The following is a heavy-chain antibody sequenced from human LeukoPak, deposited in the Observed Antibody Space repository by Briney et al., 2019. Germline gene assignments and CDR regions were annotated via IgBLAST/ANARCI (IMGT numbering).Heavy chain of an antibody. J-gene: IGHJ4*02. CDR1: GGSISSSSYY. Sequence: PSETLSLTCTVSGGSISSSSYYWGWIRQPPGKGLEWIGSIYYSGGTYYNPSLKSRVTISVDTSKNQFSLKLSSVTAADTAVYYCASKHYYDSSGLIRLDYWGQGTLVTVSS. CDR2: IYYSGGT. CDR3: ASKHYYDSSGLIRLDY. V-gene: IGHV4-39*01. D-gene: IGHD3-22*01.